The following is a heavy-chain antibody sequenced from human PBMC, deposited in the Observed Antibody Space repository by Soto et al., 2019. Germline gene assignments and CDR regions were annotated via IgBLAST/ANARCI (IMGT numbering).Heavy chain of an antibody. Sequence: PGGSLRLSCAAFGFTLSDHDMSWFRKAPGKGLQWVSHISSSGTIVYLADSMKGRFTMSRDNAKNSVHLHLTSLRVEDTAVYYCVRDQREGLRYGMDVWGQGTTVTVSS. J-gene: IGHJ6*02. CDR1: GFTLSDHD. CDR2: ISSSGTIV. D-gene: IGHD1-26*01. CDR3: VRDQREGLRYGMDV. V-gene: IGHV3-11*01.